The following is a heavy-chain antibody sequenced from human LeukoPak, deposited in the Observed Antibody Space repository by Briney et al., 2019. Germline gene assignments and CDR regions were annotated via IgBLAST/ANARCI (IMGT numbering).Heavy chain of an antibody. CDR3: ARGRGGYSYGSGYYFDY. Sequence: SSETLSLTCTVSGGSISSSSYYWSWIRQPPGKGLEWIGEINHSGSTNYNPSLKSRVTISVDTSKNQFSLKLSSVTAADTAVYYCARGRGGYSYGSGYYFDYWGQGTLVTVSS. CDR1: GGSISSSSYY. D-gene: IGHD5-18*01. CDR2: INHSGST. V-gene: IGHV4-39*07. J-gene: IGHJ4*02.